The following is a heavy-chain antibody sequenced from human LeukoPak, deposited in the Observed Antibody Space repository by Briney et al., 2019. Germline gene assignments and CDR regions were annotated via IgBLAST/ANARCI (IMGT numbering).Heavy chain of an antibody. Sequence: GGSLRLSCAASGFTFSSYAMSWVRQAPGKGLGWVSAISGSGGSTYYADSVKGRFTISRDNSKNTLYLQMNSLRAEDTAVYYCARYYDILTGYFDYWGQGTLVTVSS. J-gene: IGHJ4*02. CDR3: ARYYDILTGYFDY. CDR1: GFTFSSYA. CDR2: ISGSGGST. V-gene: IGHV3-23*01. D-gene: IGHD3-9*01.